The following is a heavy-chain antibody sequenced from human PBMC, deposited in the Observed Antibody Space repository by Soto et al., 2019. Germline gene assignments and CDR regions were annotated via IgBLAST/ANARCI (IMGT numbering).Heavy chain of an antibody. CDR2: IYPGDSDT. CDR3: ATSYNSSSPFES. V-gene: IGHV5-51*01. Sequence: LGESLKISCKGSGYSFASFWIGWVRQMPGKGLEWMGIIYPGDSDTRYSPSFQGQVTISADKSINTAYLQWSSLKASDTAMFYCATSYNSSSPFESWGQGTLVTVSS. D-gene: IGHD6-6*01. J-gene: IGHJ4*02. CDR1: GYSFASFW.